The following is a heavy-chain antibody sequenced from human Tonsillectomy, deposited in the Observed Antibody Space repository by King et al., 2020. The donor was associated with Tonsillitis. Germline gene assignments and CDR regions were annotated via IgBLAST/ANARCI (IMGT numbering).Heavy chain of an antibody. D-gene: IGHD6-13*01. CDR3: ATDALLVRSYFDY. V-gene: IGHV3-11*01. CDR1: GFTFSDYY. Sequence: VQLVESGGGLVKPGGSLRLSCAASGFTFSDYYMSWISQAPGKGLEEVSYISSSGSTIYYADSVKGRFNISGDNAKYSLYVQMNSLRAEDTAVYYCATDALLVRSYFDYWGQGTLVTVSS. CDR2: ISSSGSTI. J-gene: IGHJ4*02.